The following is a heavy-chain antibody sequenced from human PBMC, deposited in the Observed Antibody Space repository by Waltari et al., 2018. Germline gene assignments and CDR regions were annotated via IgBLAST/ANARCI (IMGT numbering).Heavy chain of an antibody. Sequence: QVQLQESGPGLVKPSETLSLICSVSGDSITNYYGGWVRQPPGNGLEWIGYISHSGSTRYNPSLKSRVTISVDTSKKQFSLRLDSVTAADTAIYYCARSYDFWSGYPLDYWGQGTLVTISS. CDR2: ISHSGST. V-gene: IGHV4-59*01. CDR1: GDSITNYY. J-gene: IGHJ4*02. CDR3: ARSYDFWSGYPLDY. D-gene: IGHD3-3*01.